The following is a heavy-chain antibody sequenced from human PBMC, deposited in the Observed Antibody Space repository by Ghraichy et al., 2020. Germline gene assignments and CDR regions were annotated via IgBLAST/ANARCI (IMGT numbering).Heavy chain of an antibody. CDR1: GGSVSSGSYY. J-gene: IGHJ6*02. D-gene: IGHD1-20*01. V-gene: IGHV4-61*01. Sequence: SETLSLTCTVSGGSVSSGSYYWSWIRQPPGKGLEWIGYIYYSGSTNYNPSLKSRVTISVDTSKNQFSLKLSSVTAVDTAVYYCARDLITGTPARGSGMDVWGQGTTVTVSS. CDR2: IYYSGST. CDR3: ARDLITGTPARGSGMDV.